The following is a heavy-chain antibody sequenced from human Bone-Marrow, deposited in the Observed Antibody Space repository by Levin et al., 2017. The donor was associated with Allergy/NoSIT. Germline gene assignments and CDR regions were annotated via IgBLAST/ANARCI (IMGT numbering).Heavy chain of an antibody. CDR3: ARGQVTSGNYYYYYMDV. CDR1: GFTFSSYW. CDR2: INSDGSST. D-gene: IGHD3-10*01. Sequence: PGGSLRLSCAASGFTFSSYWMHWVRQAPGKGLVWVSRINSDGSSTSYADSVKGRFTISRDNAKNTLYVQMSSLRAEDTAVYYCARGQVTSGNYYYYYMDVSGKGTTVTVSS. V-gene: IGHV3-74*01. J-gene: IGHJ6*03.